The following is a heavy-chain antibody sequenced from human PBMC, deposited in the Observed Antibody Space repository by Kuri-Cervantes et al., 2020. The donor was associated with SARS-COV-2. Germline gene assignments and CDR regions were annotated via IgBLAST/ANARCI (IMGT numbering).Heavy chain of an antibody. CDR3: ARDTGNRRLGIDS. V-gene: IGHV1-69*13. J-gene: IGHJ4*02. CDR2: ISPIFGTA. D-gene: IGHD7-27*01. Sequence: SVKVSCKASGDTLNHYILDWVRQAPGQGLEWMGGISPIFGTAIYAKKFQDRVTITADESTSTAHMELSSLRSDDTAVYYCARDTGNRRLGIDSWGQGTLVTVSS. CDR1: GDTLNHYI.